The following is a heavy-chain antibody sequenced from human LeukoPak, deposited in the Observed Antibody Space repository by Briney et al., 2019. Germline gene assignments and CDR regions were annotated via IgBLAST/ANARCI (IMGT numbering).Heavy chain of an antibody. CDR3: ASCNDSSGYFAY. CDR2: VNTNTGNP. D-gene: IGHD3-22*01. Sequence: ASVKVSCKPSGYTFTDYAINWVRQAPGQGLEYMGWVNTNTGNPTYTQGFTGRFVFSSDSSVSTAYLQITSLKADDSAIYFCASCNDSSGYFAYWGQGTLVTVSS. V-gene: IGHV7-4-1*02. CDR1: GYTFTDYA. J-gene: IGHJ4*02.